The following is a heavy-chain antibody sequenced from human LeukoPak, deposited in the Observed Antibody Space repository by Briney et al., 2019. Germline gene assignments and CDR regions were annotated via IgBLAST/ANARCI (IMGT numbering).Heavy chain of an antibody. CDR1: GFIFSSYA. CDR2: ISGSGGST. Sequence: GGSLRLSCAASGFIFSSYAMSWVRQAPGKGLEWVSAISGSGGSTYYADSVKGRFTIPRDNSKNTLYLQMNSLKAEDTAVYYCANKYYDILTGYLSWGQGTLVTVSS. V-gene: IGHV3-23*01. CDR3: ANKYYDILTGYLS. D-gene: IGHD3-9*01. J-gene: IGHJ4*02.